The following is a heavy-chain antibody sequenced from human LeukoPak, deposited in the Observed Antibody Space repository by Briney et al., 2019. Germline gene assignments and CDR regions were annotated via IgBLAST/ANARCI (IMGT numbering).Heavy chain of an antibody. V-gene: IGHV3-49*04. CDR3: SRGSGWFSVY. D-gene: IGHD6-19*01. Sequence: GWSLRLSCAACEFTFIGYWMNWVGQAPAKELEWKGYIRRGTTEYTASVKSRFHISRDDSTSIAYRQRNSLTTEDTAVYYASRGSGWFSVYWGQGTLVSVS. CDR1: EFTFIGYW. J-gene: IGHJ4*02. CDR2: IRRGTT.